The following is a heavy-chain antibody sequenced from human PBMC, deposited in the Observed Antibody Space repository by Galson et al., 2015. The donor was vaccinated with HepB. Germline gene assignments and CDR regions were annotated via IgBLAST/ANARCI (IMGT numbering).Heavy chain of an antibody. Sequence: SVKVSCKVSGYTLSELSMHWVRQAPGKGLEWMGGFDPEGGETSYAQKFQGRVTMTEDTSTNTAYMELSSLRSADTAVYYCATAEYRGDNTWYDDYWGQGTLVTVSS. CDR2: FDPEGGET. CDR1: GYTLSELS. CDR3: ATAEYRGDNTWYDDY. V-gene: IGHV1-24*01. D-gene: IGHD1-1*01. J-gene: IGHJ4*02.